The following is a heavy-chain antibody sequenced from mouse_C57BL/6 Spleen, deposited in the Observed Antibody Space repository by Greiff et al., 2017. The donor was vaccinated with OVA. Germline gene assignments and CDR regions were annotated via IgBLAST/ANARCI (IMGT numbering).Heavy chain of an antibody. CDR3: ARQLRLSFAY. D-gene: IGHD3-2*02. CDR2: IDPETGGT. Sequence: VQLQQSGAELVRPGASVTLSCKASGYTFTDYEMHWVKQTPVHGLEWIGAIDPETGGTAYNQKFKGKAILTADKSSSTAYMQMSSLTYEDSAVYYCARQLRLSFAYWGQGALVTVSA. CDR1: GYTFTDYE. J-gene: IGHJ3*01. V-gene: IGHV1-15*01.